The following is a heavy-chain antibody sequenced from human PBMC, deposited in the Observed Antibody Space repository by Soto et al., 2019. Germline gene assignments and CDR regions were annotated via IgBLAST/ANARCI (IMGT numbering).Heavy chain of an antibody. CDR3: ARDMTRTVVPYFDF. V-gene: IGHV1-69*06. J-gene: IGHJ4*02. CDR1: GGTFNTYT. CDR2: IIPISGAA. D-gene: IGHD1-7*01. Sequence: QVRLVQSGAEVKKPGSSVTVSCKASGGTFNTYTFSWVRQAPGQGLEWMGRIIPISGAANYAQKFQGRVTITADKSTSTSYMELSSLRSEDTAVYYCARDMTRTVVPYFDFWGQGTLVTVSS.